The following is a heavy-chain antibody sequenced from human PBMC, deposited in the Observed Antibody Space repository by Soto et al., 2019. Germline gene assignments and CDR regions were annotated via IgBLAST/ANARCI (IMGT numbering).Heavy chain of an antibody. CDR1: GGTFGSDA. J-gene: IGHJ5*02. CDR2: IIPIFGTT. D-gene: IGHD3-22*01. Sequence: GASVKVSCKASGGTFGSDAITWGRQAPGQGPEWVGRIIPIFGTTNYAQNLQGRVTISADKSTLTSYMELHSLTSDDTALYYCARDRTDSGYYTNWLDPWGQGTQVTVSS. V-gene: IGHV1-69*06. CDR3: ARDRTDSGYYTNWLDP.